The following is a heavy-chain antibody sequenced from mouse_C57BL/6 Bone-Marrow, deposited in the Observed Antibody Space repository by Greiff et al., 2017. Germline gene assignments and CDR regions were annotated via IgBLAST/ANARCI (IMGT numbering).Heavy chain of an antibody. Sequence: VPLKESGTVLARPGASVKMSCKTSGYTFTSYWMHWVKKRPGRGLEWIGAIYPGNSDPSYNQKFKGKAKLTAVTSASTAYMELSSLTSEDSAVDDCTRWGLRPGFAYWGQGTLVTVSA. J-gene: IGHJ3*01. D-gene: IGHD2-4*01. CDR2: IYPGNSDP. V-gene: IGHV1-5*01. CDR1: GYTFTSYW. CDR3: TRWGLRPGFAY.